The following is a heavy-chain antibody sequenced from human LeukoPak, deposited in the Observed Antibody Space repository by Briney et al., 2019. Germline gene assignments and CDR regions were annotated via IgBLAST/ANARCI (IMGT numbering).Heavy chain of an antibody. CDR3: ARGAPRNYDFWSGPFDY. CDR1: GFTFSDYA. V-gene: IGHV3-30*04. D-gene: IGHD3-3*01. J-gene: IGHJ4*02. CDR2: ISYDGCNE. Sequence: PGGSLRLSCAASGFTFSDYAMHWVRQAPGKGLEWVAVISYDGCNECYADSVKGRFTISRDNSKNTLYLQMNSLRGEDTAVYYCARGAPRNYDFWSGPFDYWGQGSLVTVSS.